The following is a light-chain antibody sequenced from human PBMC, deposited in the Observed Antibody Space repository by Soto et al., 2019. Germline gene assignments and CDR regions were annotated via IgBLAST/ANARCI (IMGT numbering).Light chain of an antibody. CDR3: QQYYSTPWT. CDR2: WAS. CDR1: QTILYSSNNKNY. V-gene: IGKV4-1*01. J-gene: IGKJ1*01. Sequence: DIVMTQSPDSLAVSLGERATINCKSSQTILYSSNNKNYLAWFQQRAGQPPTLLFYWASTRESGVPDRFSGSGSGADFTLTINSLQAEDVAVYYCQQYYSTPWTFGQGTKVEIK.